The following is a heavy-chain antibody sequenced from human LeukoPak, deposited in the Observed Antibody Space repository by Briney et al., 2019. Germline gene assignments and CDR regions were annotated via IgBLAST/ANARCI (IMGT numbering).Heavy chain of an antibody. J-gene: IGHJ6*03. D-gene: IGHD3-10*01. CDR2: ISSSSSYI. V-gene: IGHV3-21*01. Sequence: PGGSLRLSCAASGFTFSSYSMNWVRQAPGKGLEWVSSISSSSSYIYYADSVKGRFTISRDNAKNSLYLQMNSLRAEDTAVYYCASFGFGEPNYYYYYMDVWGKGTTVTISS. CDR3: ASFGFGEPNYYYYYMDV. CDR1: GFTFSSYS.